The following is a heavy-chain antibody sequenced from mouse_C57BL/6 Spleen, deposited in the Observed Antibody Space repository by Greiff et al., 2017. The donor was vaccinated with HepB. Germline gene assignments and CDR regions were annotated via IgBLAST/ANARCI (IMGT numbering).Heavy chain of an antibody. CDR1: GYTFTSYW. CDR2: INPSSGYT. V-gene: IGHV1-7*01. J-gene: IGHJ2*01. Sequence: VQLQQSGAELAKPGASVKLSCKASGYTFTSYWMHWVKQRPGQGLEWIGYINPSSGYTKYNQKFKDKATLTADKSSSTAYMQLSSLTYEDSAVYYCARAYYSNPGGFDYWGQGTTLTVSS. CDR3: ARAYYSNPGGFDY. D-gene: IGHD2-5*01.